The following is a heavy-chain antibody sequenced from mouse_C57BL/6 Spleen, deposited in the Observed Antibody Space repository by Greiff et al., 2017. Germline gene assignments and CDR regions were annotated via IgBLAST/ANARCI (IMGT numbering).Heavy chain of an antibody. V-gene: IGHV5-15*01. CDR3: ARRTTVVDYWYFDV. D-gene: IGHD1-1*01. Sequence: EVQGVESGGGLVQPGGSLKLSCAASGFTFSDYGMAWVRQAPRTGPEWVAFISNLAYSIYYADTVTGRFTISRENAKNTLYLEMSSLRSEDTAMYYCARRTTVVDYWYFDVWGTGTTVTVSS. CDR2: ISNLAYSI. CDR1: GFTFSDYG. J-gene: IGHJ1*03.